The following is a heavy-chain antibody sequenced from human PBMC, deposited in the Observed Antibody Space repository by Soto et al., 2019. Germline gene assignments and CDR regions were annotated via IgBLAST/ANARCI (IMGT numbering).Heavy chain of an antibody. CDR1: GGTFDNFI. J-gene: IGHJ6*02. CDR2: IVPMLGTP. Sequence: QVQLVQSGAEVKEPGSSVRVSCKASGGTFDNFIMNWVRQTPGQGLEWMGGIVPMLGTPTYAEKFKGRVTISATGYTGTLYMEVTSLRSEDTAIYYCARNGTYSSSLSQYSGMDVWGQGTTVTVSS. CDR3: ARNGTYSSSLSQYSGMDV. V-gene: IGHV1-69*01. D-gene: IGHD1-26*01.